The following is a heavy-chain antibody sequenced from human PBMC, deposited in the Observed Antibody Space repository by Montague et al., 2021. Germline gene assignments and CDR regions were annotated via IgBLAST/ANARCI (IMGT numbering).Heavy chain of an antibody. CDR2: IYYSGNA. J-gene: IGHJ2*01. Sequence: SETLSLTCTVSGGSISSSSYYWGWIRQPPGKGLEWIGSIYYSGNAYYNPSLKSRVTISVDPSKNQFSLRLSSVTAADTPVYYCARPNIVTIHWYFDLWGRGTLVLVPS. CDR1: GGSISSSSYY. V-gene: IGHV4-39*01. CDR3: ARPNIVTIHWYFDL. D-gene: IGHD5-12*01.